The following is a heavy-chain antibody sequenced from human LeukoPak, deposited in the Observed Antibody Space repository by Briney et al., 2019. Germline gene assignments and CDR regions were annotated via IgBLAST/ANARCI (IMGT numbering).Heavy chain of an antibody. CDR3: ARRYCGSPSCVNWFDP. CDR1: GFTFSSYR. J-gene: IGHJ5*02. V-gene: IGHV3-74*01. Sequence: GGSLRLSCAASGFTFSSYRVYWVRQAPGKGLVWVSRINVDGSSTSYADPVKGRFTISRDNAKNTLFLQMNSLRAEDTAVYYCARRYCGSPSCVNWFDPWGQGALVTVSS. D-gene: IGHD2-2*01. CDR2: INVDGSST.